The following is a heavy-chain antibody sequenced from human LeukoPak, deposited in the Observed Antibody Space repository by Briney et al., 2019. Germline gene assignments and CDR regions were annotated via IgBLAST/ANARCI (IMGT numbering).Heavy chain of an antibody. CDR3: AQHMSRASHPFDY. D-gene: IGHD5/OR15-5a*01. V-gene: IGHV3-23*01. CDR1: GLIFSNYV. J-gene: IGHJ4*02. Sequence: GGSLRLSCVASGLIFSNYVMSWVRQAPGKGLEWVSSIGGSGDTTYYADSVKGRFTISRDNYKNTLYLQMNSLRVEDTAVYYCAQHMSRASHPFDYWGQGTLVTVSS. CDR2: IGGSGDTT.